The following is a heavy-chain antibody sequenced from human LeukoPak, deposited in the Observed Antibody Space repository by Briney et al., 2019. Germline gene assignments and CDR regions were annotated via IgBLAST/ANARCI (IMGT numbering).Heavy chain of an antibody. CDR3: ARLSPSGYSGNWAWFDP. CDR1: GGSIISYY. Sequence: PSETLSLTCTVSGGSIISYYWSWIRQPPGKGLEWIGYIYYSGSTNYNPSLKSRVTISVDTSKNQFSLKLSSVTAADTAVYYCARLSPSGYSGNWAWFDPWGQGTLVTVSS. D-gene: IGHD6-13*01. CDR2: IYYSGST. V-gene: IGHV4-59*08. J-gene: IGHJ5*02.